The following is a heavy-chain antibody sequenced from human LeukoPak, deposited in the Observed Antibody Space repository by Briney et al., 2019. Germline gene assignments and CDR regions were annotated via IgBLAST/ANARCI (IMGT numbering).Heavy chain of an antibody. D-gene: IGHD4-17*01. V-gene: IGHV3-21*01. CDR3: ARGGDYGFFYFDY. CDR1: GFTFSSYS. Sequence: GGSLRLSCAASGFTFSSYSMNWVRQAPGKGLEWDSSISSSSSYISYADSVKGRFTISRDNAKNSLYLQMNSLRAEDTAVYYCARGGDYGFFYFDYWGQGTLVTVSS. CDR2: ISSSSSYI. J-gene: IGHJ4*02.